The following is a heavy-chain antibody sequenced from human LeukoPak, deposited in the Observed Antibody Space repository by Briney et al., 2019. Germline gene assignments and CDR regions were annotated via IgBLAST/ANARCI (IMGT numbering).Heavy chain of an antibody. CDR3: ARVTAPAYYYYYGMDV. V-gene: IGHV3-7*03. J-gene: IGHJ6*02. Sequence: PGGSLRLSCAASGFTFSSYSMNWVRQAPGKGLEWVANIKQDGSEKYYVDSVKGRFTISRDNAKNSLYLQMNSLRAEDTAVYYCARVTAPAYYYYYGMDVWGQGTTVTVSS. D-gene: IGHD4-23*01. CDR1: GFTFSSYS. CDR2: IKQDGSEK.